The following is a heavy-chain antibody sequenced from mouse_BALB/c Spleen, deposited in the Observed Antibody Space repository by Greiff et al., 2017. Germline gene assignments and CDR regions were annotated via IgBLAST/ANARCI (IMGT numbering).Heavy chain of an antibody. CDR3: ALYGNNYAMDY. CDR1: GYTFTDYN. J-gene: IGHJ4*01. Sequence: EVKLQQSGPELVKPGASVKIPCKASGYTFTDYNMDWVKQSHGKSLEWIGDINPNNGGTIYNQKFKGKATLTVDKSSSTAYMELRSLTSEDTAVYYCALYGNNYAMDYWGQGTSVTVSS. V-gene: IGHV1-18*01. D-gene: IGHD2-1*01. CDR2: INPNNGGT.